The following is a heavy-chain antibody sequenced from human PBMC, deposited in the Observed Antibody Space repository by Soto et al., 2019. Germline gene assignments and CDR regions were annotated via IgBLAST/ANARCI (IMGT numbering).Heavy chain of an antibody. CDR2: ISSSGSYI. Sequence: GGSLRLSCAASGFTFSNYGIHWVRQAPGKGLEWVSSISSSGSYIYYADSVKGRFTISRDNAKNSLYLQMNSLRAEDTAVYYCASPAVAEDDAFDIWGQGTMVTVSS. V-gene: IGHV3-21*01. D-gene: IGHD6-19*01. CDR3: ASPAVAEDDAFDI. CDR1: GFTFSNYG. J-gene: IGHJ3*02.